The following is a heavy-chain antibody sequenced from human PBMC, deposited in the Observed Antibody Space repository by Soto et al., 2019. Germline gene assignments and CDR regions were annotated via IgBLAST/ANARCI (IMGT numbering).Heavy chain of an antibody. CDR2: IYWDGDK. CDR3: AHRATMTIFGLIIDNGIWFDP. J-gene: IGHJ5*02. Sequence: QINLIESGPTLVKPTQTLTLTCTFSGFSLSTSGAAVGWVRQPPGRALEGLAIIYWDGDKRYNASLGNRLTITKDTSMNHVVLTLTNVDPADTATYYCAHRATMTIFGLIIDNGIWFDPWGQGTRVIVSS. D-gene: IGHD3-3*01. V-gene: IGHV2-5*02. CDR1: GFSLSTSGAA.